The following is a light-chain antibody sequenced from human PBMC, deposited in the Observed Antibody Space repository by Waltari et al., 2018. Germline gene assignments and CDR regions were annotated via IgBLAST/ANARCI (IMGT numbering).Light chain of an antibody. J-gene: IGLJ2*01. CDR1: SSDVGGYNY. CDR2: EDT. V-gene: IGLV2-8*01. CDR3: SSYAGSNAVV. Sequence: QSALTQPPSASGSPGQSVTISCTGTSSDVGGYNYVSWYQHHPGKAPKLMIYEDTKRPSGVPDRFSASKSGNTASLTVSGLQAEDEADYYCSSYAGSNAVVFGGGTKLTVL.